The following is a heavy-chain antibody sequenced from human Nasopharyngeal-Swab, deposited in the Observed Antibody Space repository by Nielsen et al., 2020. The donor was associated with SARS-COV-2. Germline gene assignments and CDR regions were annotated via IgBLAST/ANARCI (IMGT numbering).Heavy chain of an antibody. Sequence: SATLSLTCTVSGDSIGRGKYYWGWIRQSAGKGLEWLGRIDTSGTTYNPSLKRRVTMSLDTSKNEFSLKVTSVTAADTAVYYCVRDSPMTRAVIVEYWGQGTLVTVSS. D-gene: IGHD3-10*01. CDR3: VRDSPMTRAVIVEY. J-gene: IGHJ4*02. V-gene: IGHV4-61*02. CDR2: IDTSGT. CDR1: GDSIGRGKYY.